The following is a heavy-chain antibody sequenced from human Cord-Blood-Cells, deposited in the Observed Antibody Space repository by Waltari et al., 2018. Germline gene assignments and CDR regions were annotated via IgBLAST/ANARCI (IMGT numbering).Heavy chain of an antibody. D-gene: IGHD6-6*01. CDR2: IYYSGGT. CDR1: GGSISSGDYY. V-gene: IGHV4-30-4*08. Sequence: QVQLQESGPGLVKPSQTLSLTCTVSGGSISSGDYYWSWIRQPPGKGLEWIGYIYYSGGTYYNPSLKSRVTISVDTSKNQFSLKLSSVTAADTAVYYCARDKPYSSSSRYGMDVWGQGTTVTVSS. J-gene: IGHJ6*02. CDR3: ARDKPYSSSSRYGMDV.